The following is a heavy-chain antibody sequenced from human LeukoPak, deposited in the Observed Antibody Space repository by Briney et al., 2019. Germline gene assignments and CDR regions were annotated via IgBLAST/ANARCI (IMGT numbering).Heavy chain of an antibody. Sequence: GSLRLSCAASGFTVSSSYMSWVRQAPGKGLEWVSVIYRSGSTYYADSVKGRFSISRDSSRNTLHLQMNNLSAEDTAVYYCAREGDNNSGYGSWGQGTLVTVSS. J-gene: IGHJ4*02. V-gene: IGHV3-53*01. CDR1: GFTVSSSY. D-gene: IGHD3-22*01. CDR3: AREGDNNSGYGS. CDR2: IYRSGST.